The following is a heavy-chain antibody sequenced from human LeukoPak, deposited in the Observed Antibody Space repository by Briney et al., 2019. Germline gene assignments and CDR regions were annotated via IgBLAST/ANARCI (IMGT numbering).Heavy chain of an antibody. CDR2: INPNSGGT. CDR1: GYTFTGYY. J-gene: IGHJ4*02. D-gene: IGHD6-19*01. Sequence: ASVKVSCKASGYTFTGYYMHWVRQAPGQGLEWMGRINPNSGGTNYAQKFQGRVTMTEDTSTDTAYMELSSLRSEDTAVYYCATGLYRHSSGWYSPVPFDYWGQGTLVTVSS. CDR3: ATGLYRHSSGWYSPVPFDY. V-gene: IGHV1-2*06.